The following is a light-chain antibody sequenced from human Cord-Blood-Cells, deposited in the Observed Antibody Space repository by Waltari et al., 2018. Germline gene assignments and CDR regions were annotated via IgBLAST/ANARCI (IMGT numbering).Light chain of an antibody. CDR3: CSYAGSYTYWV. V-gene: IGLV2-11*01. CDR2: DVS. J-gene: IGLJ3*02. Sequence: QSALTQPRSVSGSPGQSVTISCTGTSSDVGGYNYFSWYQQHPGKAPELMIYDVSKRPSGVPDRFSGSKSGNTASLTISGLQAEDEADYYCCSYAGSYTYWVFGGGTKLTVL. CDR1: SSDVGGYNY.